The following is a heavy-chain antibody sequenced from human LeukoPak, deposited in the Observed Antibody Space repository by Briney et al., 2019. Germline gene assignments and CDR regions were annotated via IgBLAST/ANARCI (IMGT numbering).Heavy chain of an antibody. CDR1: GGSISSYY. CDR2: IYYSGST. D-gene: IGHD3-22*01. CDR3: ARHANYYYDTTNYYLFDY. Sequence: PSETLSLTCTVSGGSISSYYWSWIRQPPGKGLEWIGYIYYSGSTNYNPSLKSRVTISVDTSKNQFSLKLSSVTAADTAVYYCARHANYYYDTTNYYLFDYWGQGTLVTVSS. J-gene: IGHJ4*02. V-gene: IGHV4-59*08.